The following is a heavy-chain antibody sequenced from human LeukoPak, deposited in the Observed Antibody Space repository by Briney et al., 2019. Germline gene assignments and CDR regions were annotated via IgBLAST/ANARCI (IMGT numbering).Heavy chain of an antibody. D-gene: IGHD5-24*01. CDR3: ARATPEGYNFVIDYYGMDV. Sequence: GASVKVSCKASGYTFTSYGISWVRQAPGQGLEWMGWISAYNGNTNYAQKLQGRVTMTTDTSTSTAYMELRSLRSDDTAVYYCARATPEGYNFVIDYYGMDVWGQGTTVTVSS. V-gene: IGHV1-18*01. J-gene: IGHJ6*02. CDR1: GYTFTSYG. CDR2: ISAYNGNT.